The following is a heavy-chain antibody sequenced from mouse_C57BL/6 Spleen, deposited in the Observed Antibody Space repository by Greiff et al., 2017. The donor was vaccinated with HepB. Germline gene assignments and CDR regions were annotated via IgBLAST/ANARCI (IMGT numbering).Heavy chain of an antibody. CDR1: GYSFTGYY. V-gene: IGHV1-42*01. D-gene: IGHD1-1*01. J-gene: IGHJ2*01. CDR3: ARGNYYGRSWYY. Sequence: EVQLQQSGPELVKPGASVKISCKASGYSFTGYYMNWVKQSPEKSLEWIGEINPSTGGTTYNQKFKAKATLTVDKSSSTAYMQLKSLTSEASAVYYCARGNYYGRSWYYWGQGTTLTVSS. CDR2: INPSTGGT.